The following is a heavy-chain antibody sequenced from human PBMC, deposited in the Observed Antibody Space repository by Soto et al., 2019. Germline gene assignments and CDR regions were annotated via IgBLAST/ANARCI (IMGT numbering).Heavy chain of an antibody. CDR2: ISYDGSDK. CDR1: GFTFSSYA. Sequence: QVQVVESGGGVVQPGRALRLSCAASGFTFSSYAMHWVRQAPGKGLEWVAIISYDGSDKYYADSVKGRFTISRDNSKNTLYLQMNSLRTEDTAVYYCARGERLRHFDYWGQGTLVTVSS. D-gene: IGHD5-12*01. CDR3: ARGERLRHFDY. J-gene: IGHJ4*02. V-gene: IGHV3-30*04.